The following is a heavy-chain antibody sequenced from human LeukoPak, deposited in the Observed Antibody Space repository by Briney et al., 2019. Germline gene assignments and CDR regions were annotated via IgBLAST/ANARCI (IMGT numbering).Heavy chain of an antibody. J-gene: IGHJ1*01. D-gene: IGHD1-26*01. CDR2: IYYSGST. V-gene: IGHV4-39*07. Sequence: PSETLSLTCTVSAGSISTSNYYWGWIRQPPGKGLEWIGSIYYSGSTYYNPSLKSRVTMSVDTSKNQFSLKLSSVTAADTAMYYCARDYRLTQLQHWGQGTLVTVSS. CDR1: AGSISTSNYY. CDR3: ARDYRLTQLQH.